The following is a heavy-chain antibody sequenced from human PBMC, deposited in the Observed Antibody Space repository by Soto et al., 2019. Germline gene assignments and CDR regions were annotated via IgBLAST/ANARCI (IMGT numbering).Heavy chain of an antibody. CDR2: IIPIFNIP. CDR1: GGTLSSYA. D-gene: IGHD3-10*01. CDR3: AKARGYGSGRNNHYYGMDV. Sequence: GASVKVSCKDSGGTLSSYAITWVRLAPGQGLEWMGGIIPIFNIPDYAQKFQGRVSITADKATSTAYMELSNLRLEDTAIYYCAKARGYGSGRNNHYYGMDVWGQGTTVTVSS. J-gene: IGHJ6*02. V-gene: IGHV1-69*10.